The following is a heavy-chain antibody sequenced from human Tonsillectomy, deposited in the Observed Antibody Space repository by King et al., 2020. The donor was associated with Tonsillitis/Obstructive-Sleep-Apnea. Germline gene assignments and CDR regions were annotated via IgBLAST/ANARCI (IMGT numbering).Heavy chain of an antibody. V-gene: IGHV1-18*01. D-gene: IGHD3-22*01. CDR1: GYTFTSYD. CDR2: SRPYNGDT. CDR3: ARDYYDSSGYYHGYFQH. Sequence: QLVQSGAEVKKPGASVKVSCKASGYTFTSYDITWVRQAPGQGLEWMGWSRPYNGDTNYAQKLQARVTMTSDTSTSTAYMELRSLRSDDTAVYYCARDYYDSSGYYHGYFQHWGQGTLVTVSS. J-gene: IGHJ1*01.